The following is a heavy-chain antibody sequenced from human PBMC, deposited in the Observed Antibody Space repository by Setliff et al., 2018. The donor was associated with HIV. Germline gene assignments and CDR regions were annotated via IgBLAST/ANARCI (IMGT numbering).Heavy chain of an antibody. CDR2: INAGDDNT. J-gene: IGHJ4*02. V-gene: IGHV1-3*01. Sequence: ASVKVSCKAFGYTFSTNAIHWVRQAPGQRLEWMGYINAGDDNTRYSEKFQGRVTITRDTSANTAYMELSSLRSEDTAVYYCARGSCSGCYLSNYWGLGTLVTVSS. CDR3: ARGSCSGCYLSNY. D-gene: IGHD6-19*01. CDR1: GYTFSTNA.